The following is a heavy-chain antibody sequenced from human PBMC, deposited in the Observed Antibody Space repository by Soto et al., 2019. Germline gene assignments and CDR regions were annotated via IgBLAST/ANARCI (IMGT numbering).Heavy chain of an antibody. V-gene: IGHV1-69*13. CDR1: GYTFTSYC. CDR2: IIPIFGTA. D-gene: IGHD3-3*01. Sequence: ASLKVSCKASGYTFTSYCISWVRQAPVQGLEWMGGIIPIFGTANYAQKLQGRVTITADESTSTAYMELSSLRSEDTAVYYCARGSDAIFGVGYYYYGMDVWGQGTTVTVSS. CDR3: ARGSDAIFGVGYYYYGMDV. J-gene: IGHJ6*02.